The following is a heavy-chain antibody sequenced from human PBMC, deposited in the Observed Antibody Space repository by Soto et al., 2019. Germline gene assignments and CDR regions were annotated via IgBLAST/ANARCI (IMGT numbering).Heavy chain of an antibody. CDR3: AKDEGSPRPFDY. J-gene: IGHJ4*02. CDR1: GFTFSTYG. Sequence: GGSLRLSCAASGFTFSTYGMHWVRQAPGKGLEWVAVISYDGSNKFYADSVKGRFSISRDNSKNTLYLQMNSLRAEDTAVYYCAKDEGSPRPFDYWGQGILVTVSS. V-gene: IGHV3-30*18. CDR2: ISYDGSNK. D-gene: IGHD6-13*01.